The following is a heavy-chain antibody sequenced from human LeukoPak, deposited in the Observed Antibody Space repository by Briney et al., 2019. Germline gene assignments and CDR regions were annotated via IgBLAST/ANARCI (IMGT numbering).Heavy chain of an antibody. D-gene: IGHD3-16*01. Sequence: SETLSLTCAVYGGSFSGYYWSWIRQPPGKGLEWIGEINHSGSTNYNPSLKSRVTISVDASKNQFSLKLSSVTAADTAVYYCARTRIMGEGNWFDPWGQGTLVTVSS. CDR3: ARTRIMGEGNWFDP. V-gene: IGHV4-34*01. CDR2: INHSGST. J-gene: IGHJ5*02. CDR1: GGSFSGYY.